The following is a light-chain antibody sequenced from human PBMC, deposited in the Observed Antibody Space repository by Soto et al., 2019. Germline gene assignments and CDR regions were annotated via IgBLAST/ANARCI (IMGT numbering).Light chain of an antibody. V-gene: IGLV4-69*01. Sequence: QAVVTQSPSASASLGASVKLTCTLSSGHSSYAIAWHQQQPEKGPRYLMKLNSDGSHSKGDGIPDRFSGSSSGAERYLTISSLQSEDEADYYCQTWGTGTSWVFGGGTKLTVL. CDR3: QTWGTGTSWV. J-gene: IGLJ3*02. CDR1: SGHSSYA. CDR2: LNSDGSH.